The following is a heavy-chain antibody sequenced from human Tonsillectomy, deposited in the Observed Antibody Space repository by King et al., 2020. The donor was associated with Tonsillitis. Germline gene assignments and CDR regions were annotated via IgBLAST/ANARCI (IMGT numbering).Heavy chain of an antibody. CDR1: GFTFNWYG. V-gene: IGHV3-33*08. CDR3: AKATWPYSYETSGSYHDL. CDR2: IWFDGKNT. D-gene: IGHD3-22*01. Sequence: VQLVESGGGVVQPGMSLRLSCAASGFTFNWYGMHWVRQAPGKGLEWVAVIWFDGKNTKYADSVKGRFTISRDNSMNTLFLQMHSLRAEDTALYYCAKATWPYSYETSGSYHDLWGQGTLVTVSS. J-gene: IGHJ5*02.